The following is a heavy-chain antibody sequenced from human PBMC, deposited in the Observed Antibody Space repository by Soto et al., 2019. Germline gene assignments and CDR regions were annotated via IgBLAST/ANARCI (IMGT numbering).Heavy chain of an antibody. J-gene: IGHJ4*02. CDR2: IVVVSGNT. V-gene: IGHV1-58*01. D-gene: IGHD3-22*01. CDR1: GFTFISSA. CDR3: AADYYDTNGYYYHY. Sequence: SVKVSCKVSGFTFISSAVQWVRQARGQRLEWIGWIVVVSGNTNYAQKFQERVTITRDMSTSTAYMELSSLRSEDTAVYYCAADYYDTNGYYYHYWGQGTLVTVS.